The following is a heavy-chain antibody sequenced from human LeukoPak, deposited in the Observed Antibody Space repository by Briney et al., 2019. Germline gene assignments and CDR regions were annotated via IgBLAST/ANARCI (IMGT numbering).Heavy chain of an antibody. CDR3: ATDYDSSGYYQPLDAFDI. V-gene: IGHV1-24*01. Sequence: ASVKVSCKASGYTFTGYYMHWVRQAPGKGLEWMGGFDPEDGETIYAQKFQGRVTMTEDTSTDTAYMELSSLRSEDTAVYYCATDYDSSGYYQPLDAFDIWGQGTMVTVSS. CDR2: FDPEDGET. D-gene: IGHD3-22*01. CDR1: GYTFTGYY. J-gene: IGHJ3*02.